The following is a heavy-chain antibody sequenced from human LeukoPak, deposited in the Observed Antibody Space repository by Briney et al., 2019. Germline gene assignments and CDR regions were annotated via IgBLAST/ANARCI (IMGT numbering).Heavy chain of an antibody. J-gene: IGHJ6*02. CDR3: AIRDYYYYYAMDV. CDR2: ISPNSGGT. Sequence: ASVKVSCKASGYTFTGYYIYWARQAPGQGLEWMGWISPNSGGTNYAQKFQGRVTMTRDTSISTAYMELTRLTPDDTAVYYCAIRDYYYYYAMDVWGQGTTVTVSS. CDR1: GYTFTGYY. V-gene: IGHV1-2*02.